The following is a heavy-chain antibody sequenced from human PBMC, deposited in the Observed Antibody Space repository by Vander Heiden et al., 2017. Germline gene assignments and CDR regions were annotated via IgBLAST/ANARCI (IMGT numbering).Heavy chain of an antibody. Sequence: EVQLLESGGGLVQPGGSLRLSCAASGFTFSSYAMSWVRQAPGKGLEWVSAISGSGGSTYYADSVKGRFTISRDNSKNTLYLQMNSLRAEDTAVYYCAKSSILTIFSPRYFDYWGQGTLVTVSS. CDR1: GFTFSSYA. V-gene: IGHV3-23*01. D-gene: IGHD3-3*01. CDR3: AKSSILTIFSPRYFDY. J-gene: IGHJ4*02. CDR2: ISGSGGST.